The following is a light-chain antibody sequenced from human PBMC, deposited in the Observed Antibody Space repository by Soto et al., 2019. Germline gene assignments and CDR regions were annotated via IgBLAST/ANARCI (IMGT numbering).Light chain of an antibody. CDR2: DAS. CDR3: QHYRSYFFT. Sequence: DIQMTQSPSTLSASLGDRVTITCRASQSVSSWLAWYQQKPGKAPKLLLYDASSLESVVTSRFSGSGSGTEFTPTISSLQPDDFATYYCQHYRSYFFTFGPGTKVEIK. V-gene: IGKV1-5*01. CDR1: QSVSSW. J-gene: IGKJ3*01.